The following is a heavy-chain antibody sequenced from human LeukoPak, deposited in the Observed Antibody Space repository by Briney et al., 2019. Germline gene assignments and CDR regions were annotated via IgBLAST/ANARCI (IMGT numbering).Heavy chain of an antibody. Sequence: SETLSLTCAVYGGSFSGYYWSWIRQPPGKGLEWIGEINHSGSTNYNPALKSRVTISVDTSKNKFSLKLSPVTAAATAVYYCASQVVVDALDIWGQGTMVTVSS. CDR3: ASQVVVDALDI. J-gene: IGHJ3*02. D-gene: IGHD2-15*01. CDR1: GGSFSGYY. V-gene: IGHV4-34*01. CDR2: INHSGST.